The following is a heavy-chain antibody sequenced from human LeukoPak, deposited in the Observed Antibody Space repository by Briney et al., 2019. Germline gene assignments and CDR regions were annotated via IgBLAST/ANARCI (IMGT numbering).Heavy chain of an antibody. Sequence: PGGSLRLSCAASGFTFSSYWMSWVRQAPGKGLEWVANIKQDGSEKYYVDSVKGRFTISRDNAKNSLYLQMNSLRAEDTAVYYCARDVRNSGYDSSRVYYMDVWGKGTTVTVSS. CDR3: ARDVRNSGYDSSRVYYMDV. V-gene: IGHV3-7*01. CDR2: IKQDGSEK. D-gene: IGHD5-12*01. CDR1: GFTFSSYW. J-gene: IGHJ6*03.